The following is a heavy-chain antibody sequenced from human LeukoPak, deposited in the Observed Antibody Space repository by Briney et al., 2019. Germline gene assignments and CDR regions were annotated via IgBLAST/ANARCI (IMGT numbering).Heavy chain of an antibody. CDR1: GGSFSGYY. J-gene: IGHJ4*02. D-gene: IGHD3-10*01. CDR2: INHSGST. CDR3: ATSTVRYFDY. Sequence: SETLSLTCAVYGGSFSGYYWSWIRQPPGKGLEWIGEINHSGSTNYNPSLKSRVTISVDTSKNQFSLKLSSVTAADTAVYYCATSTVRYFDYWGQGTLVTVSS. V-gene: IGHV4-34*01.